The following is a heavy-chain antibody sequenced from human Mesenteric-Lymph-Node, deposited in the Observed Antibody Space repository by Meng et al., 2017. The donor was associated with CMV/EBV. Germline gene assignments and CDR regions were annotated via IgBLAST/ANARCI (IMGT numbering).Heavy chain of an antibody. J-gene: IGHJ4*02. V-gene: IGHV3-23*01. Sequence: SGCTFPNYAMSWVRQAPGKGLEWVSGISGSGGKTFDADSVKGRFTISRDNSKNTLYLQMNSLRAEDTAVYYCAKHRFDSSGYWAFDYWGQGTLVTVSS. CDR3: AKHRFDSSGYWAFDY. CDR2: ISGSGGKT. D-gene: IGHD3-22*01. CDR1: GCTFPNYA.